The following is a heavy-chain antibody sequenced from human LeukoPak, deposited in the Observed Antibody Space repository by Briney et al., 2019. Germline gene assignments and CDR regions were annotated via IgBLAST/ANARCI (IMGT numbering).Heavy chain of an antibody. CDR3: ARGSHSQLYYYYGMDV. CDR1: GGSISSYY. V-gene: IGHV4-4*07. Sequence: SETLSLTCTVSGGSISSYYWSWIRQPAGKGLEWIGRIYTSGSTNYNPSLKSRVTMSVDTSKNQFSLKLGSVTAADTAVYYCARGSHSQLYYYYGMDVWGQGATVTVSS. CDR2: IYTSGST. D-gene: IGHD2-2*01. J-gene: IGHJ6*02.